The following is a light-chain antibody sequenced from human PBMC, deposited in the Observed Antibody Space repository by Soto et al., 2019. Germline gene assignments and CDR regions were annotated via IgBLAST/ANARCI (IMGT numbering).Light chain of an antibody. CDR1: QKFSIW. CDR3: QHYHSFSIT. Sequence: DIQMTQSPSTLSASLGDRVTITCRASQKFSIWLAWYQQRPGRAPRLLMYDSSSLESGVPSTFRGSGSGTEFSLPLSKLRPDDFETYYCQHYHSFSITFGQGTRLEI. CDR2: DSS. V-gene: IGKV1-5*01. J-gene: IGKJ5*01.